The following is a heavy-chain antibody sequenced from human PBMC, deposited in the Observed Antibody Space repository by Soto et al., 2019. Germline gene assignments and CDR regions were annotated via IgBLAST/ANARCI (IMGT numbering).Heavy chain of an antibody. CDR1: CGSISSGCHY. D-gene: IGHD3-10*01. CDR3: ARVPGP. V-gene: IGHV4-30-2*01. CDR2: IYHSGST. Sequence: ASETLSLTRAVSCGSISSGCHYWSWIRQPPGKGLEWIGYIYHSGSTYYNPSLKSRVTMSVDRSKNQFSLKLSSVTAADTAEYYYARVPGPWGQGTLVTVSS. J-gene: IGHJ4*02.